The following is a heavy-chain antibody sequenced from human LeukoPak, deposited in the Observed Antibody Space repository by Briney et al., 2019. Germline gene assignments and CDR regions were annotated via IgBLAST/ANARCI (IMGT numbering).Heavy chain of an antibody. V-gene: IGHV3-30*18. J-gene: IGHJ4*02. CDR2: ISYDGSKK. Sequence: GRSLRLSCAPSGFTFSSYGMHWVRQAPGRGLEWVAIISYDGSKKYYADSVKGRFTISRDNSKNTVYLQMNSLSGEDTAVYNCAKDRLAEQWLAPLDYWGQGTLVTVSS. D-gene: IGHD6-19*01. CDR3: AKDRLAEQWLAPLDY. CDR1: GFTFSSYG.